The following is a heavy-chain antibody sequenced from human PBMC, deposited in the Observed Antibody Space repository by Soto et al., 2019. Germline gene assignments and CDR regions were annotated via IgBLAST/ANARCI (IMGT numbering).Heavy chain of an antibody. J-gene: IGHJ4*02. Sequence: EVQLVESGGGLVKPGGSLRLSCAASGFTFSSYSMNWVRQAPGKGLEWVSSISSSSSYIYYADSVKGRFTTSRDNAKNSLYLQMNSLRAEDTAVYYCARDEATVTTTDFDYWGQGTLVTVSS. D-gene: IGHD4-17*01. CDR2: ISSSSSYI. CDR1: GFTFSSYS. CDR3: ARDEATVTTTDFDY. V-gene: IGHV3-21*01.